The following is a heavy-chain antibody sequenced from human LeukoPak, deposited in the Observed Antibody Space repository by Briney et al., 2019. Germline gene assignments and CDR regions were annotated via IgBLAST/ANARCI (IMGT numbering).Heavy chain of an antibody. CDR2: IYTGGSA. D-gene: IGHD6-19*01. CDR3: ARAHSSSDYFDC. Sequence: GGSLRLSCAASGFTVSSNYMNWVRQAPGKGLEWVTVIYTGGSAYYADSVKGRFTISRDNSKNMLYLQMNSLRAEDTAVYYCARAHSSSDYFDCWGQGILVIVSS. J-gene: IGHJ4*02. CDR1: GFTVSSNY. V-gene: IGHV3-53*01.